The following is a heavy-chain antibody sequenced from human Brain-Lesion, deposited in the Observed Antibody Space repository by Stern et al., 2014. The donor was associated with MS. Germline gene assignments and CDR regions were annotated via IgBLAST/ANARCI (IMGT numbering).Heavy chain of an antibody. CDR2: IRGCGGPT. CDR3: AKWPHHIAVAGTRYFQH. Sequence: EVQLLESGGGLVQPGGSLRLSCAASGFSFSTYAMSWVRQTPGKGLQWVSVIRGCGGPTYYADSVKGRFTISRDNSKNTLYLQMDSLRADDTAVYYCAKWPHHIAVAGTRYFQHWGQGTLVTVSS. CDR1: GFSFSTYA. J-gene: IGHJ1*01. D-gene: IGHD6-19*01. V-gene: IGHV3-23*01.